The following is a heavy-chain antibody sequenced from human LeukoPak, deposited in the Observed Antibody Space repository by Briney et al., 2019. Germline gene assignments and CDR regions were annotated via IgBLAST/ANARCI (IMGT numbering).Heavy chain of an antibody. CDR3: ASQTYSNGFDY. CDR1: GFTFSSYA. CDR2: ISGSGGST. Sequence: GGSLRLSCAASGFTFSSYAMSWVRRAPNKGLQWVSGISGSGGSTYYADSVKGRFTISRDNSKNTLYLQMNGLRADDTAVYYCASQTYSNGFDYWGQGTLVTVSS. D-gene: IGHD4-11*01. V-gene: IGHV3-23*01. J-gene: IGHJ4*02.